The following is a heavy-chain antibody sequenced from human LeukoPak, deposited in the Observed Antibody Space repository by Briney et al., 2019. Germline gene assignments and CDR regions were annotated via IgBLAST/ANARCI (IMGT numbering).Heavy chain of an antibody. Sequence: GGSLRLSCEASGFIFSNYAMSWLRQAPGKGLEWVSTIHDRNYYADSVKGRFTISRDNSRSTLYLQMDSLRAEDTAVYYCAKDQPTDGYNSIWGRGTLVAVSS. V-gene: IGHV3-23*01. CDR2: IHDRN. CDR1: GFIFSNYA. J-gene: IGHJ4*02. CDR3: AKDQPTDGYNSI. D-gene: IGHD5-24*01.